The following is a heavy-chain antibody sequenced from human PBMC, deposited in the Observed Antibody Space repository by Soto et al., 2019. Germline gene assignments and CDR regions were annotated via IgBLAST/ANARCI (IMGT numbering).Heavy chain of an antibody. J-gene: IGHJ5*02. Sequence: SETLSLTCTVSGGSISSSNYYWGWIRQPPGKGLEWIGSIYYSGNTYYNPSLKSRVTISVDRSKNQFSLRLSSVTAADTAVYYREMITMIRGVRNWFDPWGQGILV. D-gene: IGHD3-10*01. V-gene: IGHV4-39*01. CDR1: GGSISSSNYY. CDR3: EMITMIRGVRNWFDP. CDR2: IYYSGNT.